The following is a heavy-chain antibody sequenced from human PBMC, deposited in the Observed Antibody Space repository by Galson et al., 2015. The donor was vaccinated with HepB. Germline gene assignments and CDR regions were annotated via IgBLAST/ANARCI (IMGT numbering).Heavy chain of an antibody. CDR3: ARDSRGRDTPHYYESWFDP. CDR1: EFTFGDYT. D-gene: IGHD3-22*01. V-gene: IGHV3-49*04. J-gene: IGHJ5*02. CDR2: ISSKAYGGTT. Sequence: SLRLSCAGSEFTFGDYTMSWVRQAPGKGLEWVGFISSKAYGGTTEHAASVKGRFTVSRDNSKNTVFLQMKGLRAEDTAIYYGARDSRGRDTPHYYESWFDPWGQGTLVTVSS.